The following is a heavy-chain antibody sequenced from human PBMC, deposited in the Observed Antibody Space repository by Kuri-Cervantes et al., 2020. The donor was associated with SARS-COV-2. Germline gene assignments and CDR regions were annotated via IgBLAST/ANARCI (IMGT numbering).Heavy chain of an antibody. V-gene: IGHV3-9*01. Sequence: SLKISCAASGFTFDDYAMHWVRQAPGKGLEWVSGISWNSGSIGYADSVKGRFTISRDNAKNSLYLQMNSLRAEDTAVYYCARHGENDFWSGYDAFDIWGQGTMVTVSS. CDR2: ISWNSGSI. D-gene: IGHD3-3*01. J-gene: IGHJ3*02. CDR1: GFTFDDYA. CDR3: ARHGENDFWSGYDAFDI.